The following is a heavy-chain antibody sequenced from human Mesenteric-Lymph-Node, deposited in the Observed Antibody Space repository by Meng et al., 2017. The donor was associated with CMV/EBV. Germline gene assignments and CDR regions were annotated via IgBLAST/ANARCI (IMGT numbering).Heavy chain of an antibody. CDR1: GFNVRDKY. Sequence: EVILGESGGGLVQPGGALSLSCAASGFNVRDKYMSWVRQAPGKGLEWVCIIYRGDNTYYIDSVKDRFTVSRDNSKNTMYLQMNSLRVEDTAVYYCTGDSVSNPNLDYWGQGTLVTVSS. J-gene: IGHJ4*02. V-gene: IGHV3-66*01. CDR3: TGDSVSNPNLDY. CDR2: IYRGDNT. D-gene: IGHD3-10*01.